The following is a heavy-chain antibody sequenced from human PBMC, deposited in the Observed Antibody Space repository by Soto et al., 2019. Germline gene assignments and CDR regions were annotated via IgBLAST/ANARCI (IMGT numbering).Heavy chain of an antibody. CDR3: AREGSSWFNWFDP. D-gene: IGHD6-13*01. CDR1: GFTFSSYS. V-gene: IGHV3-48*01. J-gene: IGHJ5*02. CDR2: ISSSSSTI. Sequence: EVQLVESGGGLVQPGGSLRLSCAASGFTFSSYSMNWVRQAPGKGLEWVSYISSSSSTIYYADSVKGRFTISRDNAKNPLYLQMNSLRAEDTAVYYCAREGSSWFNWFDPWGQGTLVTVSS.